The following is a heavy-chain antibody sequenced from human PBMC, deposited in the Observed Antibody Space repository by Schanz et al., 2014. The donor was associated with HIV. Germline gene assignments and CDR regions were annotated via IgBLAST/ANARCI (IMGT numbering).Heavy chain of an antibody. D-gene: IGHD4-17*01. CDR2: IWHDGSNK. CDR3: ATAAVTDYSDN. CDR1: GFTFSTCG. V-gene: IGHV3-33*08. J-gene: IGHJ4*02. Sequence: QVQLVESGGGVVQPGRSLRLSCAASGFTFSTCGMYWVRQPPGKGLECVAFIWHDGSNKYYADSVKGRFTISRDNSKNTLYLQMNSLRGEDTAVYYCATAAVTDYSDNWGQGTLVTVSS.